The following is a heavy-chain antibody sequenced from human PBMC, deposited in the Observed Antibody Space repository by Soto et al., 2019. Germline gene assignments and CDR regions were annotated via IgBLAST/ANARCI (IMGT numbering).Heavy chain of an antibody. D-gene: IGHD6-19*01. Sequence: PSETLSLTCSVSGGYFSSDSFIWSWVRQFPGKGLEWIGYIYYTGSTNYSPSLRSRVSISVDTSKNEFSLRLSSVTAADTAVYFCARSVAVPGAHIDYWGQGTQVTVSS. CDR2: IYYTGST. J-gene: IGHJ4*02. CDR3: ARSVAVPGAHIDY. CDR1: GGYFSSDSFI. V-gene: IGHV4-61*01.